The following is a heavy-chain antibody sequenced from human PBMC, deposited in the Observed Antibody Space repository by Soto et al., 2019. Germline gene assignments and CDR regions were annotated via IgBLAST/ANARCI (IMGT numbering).Heavy chain of an antibody. D-gene: IGHD2-15*01. Sequence: ASVKVSCKASGYTFTSYGISWLRQAPGQGLEWMGWISAYNGNTNYAQKLQGRVTMTTDTSTSTAYMELRSLRSDDTAVYYCARGLDCSGGSCYDAIDAFDIWGQGTMVTVSS. V-gene: IGHV1-18*01. CDR2: ISAYNGNT. CDR3: ARGLDCSGGSCYDAIDAFDI. J-gene: IGHJ3*02. CDR1: GYTFTSYG.